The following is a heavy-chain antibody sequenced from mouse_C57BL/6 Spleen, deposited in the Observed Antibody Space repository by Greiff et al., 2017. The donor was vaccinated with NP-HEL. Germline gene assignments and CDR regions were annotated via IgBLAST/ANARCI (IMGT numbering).Heavy chain of an antibody. V-gene: IGHV1-26*01. Sequence: EVQLQQSGPELVKPGASVKISCKASGYTFTDYYMNWVKQSHGKSLEWIGDINPNNGGTSYNQKFKGKATLTVDKSSSTAYMELRSLTSEDSAVYYCARIHITTVVAPGFDVWGTGTTVTVSS. CDR3: ARIHITTVVAPGFDV. CDR2: INPNNGGT. J-gene: IGHJ1*03. CDR1: GYTFTDYY. D-gene: IGHD1-1*01.